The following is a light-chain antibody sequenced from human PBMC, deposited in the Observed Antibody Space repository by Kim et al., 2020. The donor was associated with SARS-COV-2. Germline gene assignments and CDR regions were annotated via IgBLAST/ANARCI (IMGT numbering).Light chain of an antibody. V-gene: IGLV2-14*03. Sequence: GQSITISCTGTSSDVGGYNYVSWYQQHPGKAPKVMIYDVSNRPSGVSNRFSGSKSGNTASLTISGLQAEDEADYYCSSYTSSNTYVFGTGTKVTVL. CDR1: SSDVGGYNY. CDR3: SSYTSSNTYV. CDR2: DVS. J-gene: IGLJ1*01.